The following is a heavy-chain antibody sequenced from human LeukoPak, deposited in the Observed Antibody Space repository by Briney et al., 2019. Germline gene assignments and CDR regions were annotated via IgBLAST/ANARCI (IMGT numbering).Heavy chain of an antibody. CDR2: MNPNSGNT. V-gene: IGHV1-8*03. J-gene: IGHJ3*02. CDR3: AKDDWQWSRSENAFDI. CDR1: GYTFTSYD. Sequence: ASVKVSCKASGYTFTSYDINWVRQATGQGLEWMGWMNPNSGNTGYAQKFQGRVTITRNTSISTAYMELSSLRSEDTAVYYCAKDDWQWSRSENAFDIWGRGTMVTVSS. D-gene: IGHD6-19*01.